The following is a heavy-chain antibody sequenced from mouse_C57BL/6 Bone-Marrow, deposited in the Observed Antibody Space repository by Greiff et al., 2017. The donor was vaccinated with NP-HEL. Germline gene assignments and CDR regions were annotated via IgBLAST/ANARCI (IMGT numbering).Heavy chain of an antibody. D-gene: IGHD2-3*01. CDR3: ARDDDLYWYFDV. Sequence: EVQLVESGPGLVKPSQSLSLTCSVTGYSITSGYYWNWIRQFPGNKLEWMGYISYDGSNNYNPSLKNRISITRDTSKNQFFLKLNSVTTEDTATYYCARDDDLYWYFDVWGTGTTVTVSS. J-gene: IGHJ1*03. CDR2: ISYDGSN. V-gene: IGHV3-6*01. CDR1: GYSITSGYY.